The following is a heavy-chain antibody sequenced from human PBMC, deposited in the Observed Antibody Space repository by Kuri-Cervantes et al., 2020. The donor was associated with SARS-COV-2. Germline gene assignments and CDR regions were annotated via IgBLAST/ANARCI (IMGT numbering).Heavy chain of an antibody. CDR2: ISGSGGST. CDR1: GFTFSSYA. Sequence: GESLKISCTASGFTFSSYAMSWVRQAPGKGLEWVSAISGSGGSTYYADSVKGRFTISRDNSKNTLYLQMNSLRAEDTAVYYCAKVGDYDFWSGYYRENYFDYWGQGTRVTGSS. V-gene: IGHV3-23*01. CDR3: AKVGDYDFWSGYYRENYFDY. D-gene: IGHD3-3*01. J-gene: IGHJ4*02.